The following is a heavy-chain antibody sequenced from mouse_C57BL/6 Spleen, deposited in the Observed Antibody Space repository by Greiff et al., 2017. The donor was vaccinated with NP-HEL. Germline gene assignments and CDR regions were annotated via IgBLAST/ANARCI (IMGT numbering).Heavy chain of an antibody. D-gene: IGHD1-1*02. V-gene: IGHV1-76*01. J-gene: IGHJ2*01. CDR3: AKGGLSYYFDY. Sequence: VQLQQSGAELVRPGASVKLSCKASGYTFTDYYINWVKQRPGQGLEWIARIYPGSGNTYYNEKFKGKATLTAEKSSSTAYMQLSSLTSEDSAVYFCAKGGLSYYFDYWGQGTTLTVSS. CDR1: GYTFTDYY. CDR2: IYPGSGNT.